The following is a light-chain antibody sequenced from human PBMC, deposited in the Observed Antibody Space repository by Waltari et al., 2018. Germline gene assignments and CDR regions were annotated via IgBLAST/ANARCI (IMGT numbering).Light chain of an antibody. CDR3: QHYDSYSAT. CDR2: KAS. V-gene: IGKV1-5*03. CDR1: QSIPRW. J-gene: IGKJ3*01. Sequence: DIQITQSPSTLSASVGDRVTITCRASQSIPRWLAWYQQKPGKAPKLLIYKASILESGVPSRFSGGGSGTEFTLTISSLQPDDVATYYCQHYDSYSATFGRGTKIEIK.